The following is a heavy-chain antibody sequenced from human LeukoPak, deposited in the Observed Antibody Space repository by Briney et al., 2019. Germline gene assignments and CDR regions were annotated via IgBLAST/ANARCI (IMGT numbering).Heavy chain of an antibody. J-gene: IGHJ3*02. CDR3: AKTYYDILTGRNHDAFDI. CDR1: GFTFSSYG. CDR2: ISYDGSNK. Sequence: GRSLRLSCAASGFTFSSYGMHWVRQAPGKGLEWVAVISYDGSNKYYADSVKGRFTISRDNSKNTLYLQMNSLRAEDTAVYYCAKTYYDILTGRNHDAFDIWGQGTMVTVSS. V-gene: IGHV3-30*18. D-gene: IGHD3-9*01.